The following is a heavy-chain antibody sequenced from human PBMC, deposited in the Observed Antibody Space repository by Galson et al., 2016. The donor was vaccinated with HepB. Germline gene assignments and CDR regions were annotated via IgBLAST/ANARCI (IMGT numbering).Heavy chain of an antibody. CDR3: ARWYHDFWSAYYNPQHTYYFDS. D-gene: IGHD3-3*01. CDR1: GFSFSSYW. Sequence: SLRLSCAASGFSFSSYWMSWVRQAPGKGLEWVANIKQDGSEKYFLASVKGRFPVSRDNAQTSLYLQMNSLRAEDTAVYYCARWYHDFWSAYYNPQHTYYFDSWGQGTLVTVSS. CDR2: IKQDGSEK. V-gene: IGHV3-7*04. J-gene: IGHJ4*02.